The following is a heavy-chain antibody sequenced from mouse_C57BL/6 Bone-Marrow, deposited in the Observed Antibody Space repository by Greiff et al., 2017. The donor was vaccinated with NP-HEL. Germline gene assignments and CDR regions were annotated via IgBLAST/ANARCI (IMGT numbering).Heavy chain of an antibody. D-gene: IGHD2-14*01. CDR1: GFTFSDYY. Sequence: EVTLMESEGGLVQPGSSMKLSCTASGFTFSDYYMAWVRQGPEKGLEWVANINYDGSSTYYLDSLKSRFIISRDNAKNILYLQMSSLKCEDTATYYCARDRYYDDWGQGTTLTVSS. CDR3: ARDRYYDD. J-gene: IGHJ2*01. CDR2: INYDGSST. V-gene: IGHV5-16*01.